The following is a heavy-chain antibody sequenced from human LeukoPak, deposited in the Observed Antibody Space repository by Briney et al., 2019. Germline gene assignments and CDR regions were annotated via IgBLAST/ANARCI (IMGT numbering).Heavy chain of an antibody. CDR3: AKRACGCSGVSCVYYYMDV. J-gene: IGHJ6*03. Sequence: GGSLRLSYSASGFNYSNYAMNWVRQAPGKGLEWVSTISGVGDSTYYAESVKGRFTMSRDNSKNPVYLQMNSLRVEDTAIYYCAKRACGCSGVSCVYYYMDVWGKGTTVTVSS. D-gene: IGHD2-15*01. CDR1: GFNYSNYA. CDR2: ISGVGDST. V-gene: IGHV3-23*01.